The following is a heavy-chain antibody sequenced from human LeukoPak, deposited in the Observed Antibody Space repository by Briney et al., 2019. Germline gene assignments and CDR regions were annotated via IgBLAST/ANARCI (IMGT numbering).Heavy chain of an antibody. V-gene: IGHV3-30*18. CDR1: GFTFSSYG. Sequence: PGGSLRLSCAASGFTFSSYGMHWVRQAPGKGLEWVAVISYDGSNKYYADSVKGRFTISRDNSKNTLYLQMNSLRAEDTAVYYCAKDLRWLQYFDCWGQGTLVTVSS. J-gene: IGHJ4*02. D-gene: IGHD5-24*01. CDR3: AKDLRWLQYFDC. CDR2: ISYDGSNK.